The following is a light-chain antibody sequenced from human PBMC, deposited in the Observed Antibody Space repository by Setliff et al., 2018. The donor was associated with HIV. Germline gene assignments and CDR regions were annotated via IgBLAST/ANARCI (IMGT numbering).Light chain of an antibody. V-gene: IGKV3D-20*01. Sequence: IVLTQSPGTLSLSPGERATLSCTASQSVSSNYLAWYQHKPGLAPRLLIYDASSRATGIPDRFSGSGSGTDFTLTINRLEPEDFAVYFCQQYGTFPTFGQGTKVDIK. J-gene: IGKJ1*01. CDR2: DAS. CDR3: QQYGTFPT. CDR1: QSVSSNY.